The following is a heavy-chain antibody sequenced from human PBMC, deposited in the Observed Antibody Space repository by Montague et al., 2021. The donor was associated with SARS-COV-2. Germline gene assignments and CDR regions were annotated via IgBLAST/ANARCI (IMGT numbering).Heavy chain of an antibody. D-gene: IGHD4-23*01. V-gene: IGHV4-59*01. CDR1: GGSISSYY. CDR2: IYHNGST. Sequence: ETLSLTCTVSGGSISSYYWTWIRQPPGKGLESIGYIYHNGSTKYNPSLKSRVTISVDTSKNQFSLKLSSVSVADTAVYYCAGGGGNSADYYNYTMDVWGQGTTVTVFS. J-gene: IGHJ6*02. CDR3: AGGGGNSADYYNYTMDV.